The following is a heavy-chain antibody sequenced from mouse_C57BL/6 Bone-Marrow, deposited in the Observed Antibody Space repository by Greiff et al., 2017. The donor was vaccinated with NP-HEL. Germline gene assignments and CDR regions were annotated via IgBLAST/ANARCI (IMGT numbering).Heavy chain of an antibody. CDR2: INPSSGYT. D-gene: IGHD1-1*01. Sequence: QVQLQQSGAELAKPGASVKLSCKASGYTFTSYWMHWVKQRPGQGLEWIGYINPSSGYTKYNQKIKDKATLTADKSSSTAYMQLSSLTYEDSAVYYCARCSSPYYYAMDYWGQGTSVTVSS. J-gene: IGHJ4*01. CDR1: GYTFTSYW. CDR3: ARCSSPYYYAMDY. V-gene: IGHV1-7*01.